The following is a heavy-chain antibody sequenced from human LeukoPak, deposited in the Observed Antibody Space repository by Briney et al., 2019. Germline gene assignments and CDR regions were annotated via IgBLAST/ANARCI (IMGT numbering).Heavy chain of an antibody. CDR2: IRSKAYGGTT. CDR1: GFTFGDYA. D-gene: IGHD3-3*01. V-gene: IGHV3-49*04. J-gene: IGHJ4*02. CDR3: TRVYYDFWSGPDY. Sequence: PGRSLRLSRTASGFTFGDYAMSWVRQAPGKGLEWVGFIRSKAYGGTTEYAASVKGRFTISRDDSKSIAYLQMNSLKTEDTAVYYCTRVYYDFWSGPDYWGQGTLVTVSS.